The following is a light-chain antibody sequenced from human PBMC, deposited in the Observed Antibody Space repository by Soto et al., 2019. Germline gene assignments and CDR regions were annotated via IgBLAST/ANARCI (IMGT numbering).Light chain of an antibody. V-gene: IGKV1-12*01. CDR1: QDISTW. CDR3: QQTYIFPLT. Sequence: DIQMTQSPSSVSASIGERVTITCRASQDISTWLAWYQQRPGKAPELLIYAASSLQSGVASQFSGSRFGTEFSLTSSGLQPEDSATYFCQQTYIFPLTFGGGTKVEIK. CDR2: AAS. J-gene: IGKJ4*01.